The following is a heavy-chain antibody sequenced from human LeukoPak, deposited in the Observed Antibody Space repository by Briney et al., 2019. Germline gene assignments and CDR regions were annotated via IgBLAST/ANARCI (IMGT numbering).Heavy chain of an antibody. V-gene: IGHV3-23*01. D-gene: IGHD3-9*01. CDR1: GFIFSIYG. CDR3: AKDQGVPDILTGYSYFDY. CDR2: ISGRGGST. J-gene: IGHJ4*02. Sequence: GGSVTLSCPASGFIFSIYGMSWARRAPGGGGEGVSAISGRGGSTYYAASGEGRFTISRDNSKNTPYLHMNSMRAEDTAVYCCAKDQGVPDILTGYSYFDYWGQGTLVTVSS.